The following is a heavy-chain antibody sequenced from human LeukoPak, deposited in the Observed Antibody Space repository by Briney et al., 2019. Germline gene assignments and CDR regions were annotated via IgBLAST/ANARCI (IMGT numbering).Heavy chain of an antibody. D-gene: IGHD5-24*01. Sequence: PGGSLRLSCAASGFIFSNYAMSWLRQAPGKGLEWVSTVHGHTFYADSVKGRFTISRDNFRSILYLQMDNLRAEDSAVYYCAKDQTGDGYNPIWGPGTRVTVSS. CDR1: GFIFSNYA. CDR2: VHGHT. CDR3: AKDQTGDGYNPI. J-gene: IGHJ4*02. V-gene: IGHV3-23*01.